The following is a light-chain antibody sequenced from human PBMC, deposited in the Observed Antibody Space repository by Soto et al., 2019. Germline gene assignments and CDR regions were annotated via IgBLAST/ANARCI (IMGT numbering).Light chain of an antibody. Sequence: ENVLTQSPATLSLSPEEKATLSCTPSQNLGTLYLAWFQQKSGQAPRLLIYSASRRATGIPDRFTGSVSGTDLNLTVNRVEPEDFAVYFCQQYAGSPRTFGQGTKVDIK. J-gene: IGKJ1*01. CDR2: SAS. CDR3: QQYAGSPRT. V-gene: IGKV3-20*01. CDR1: QNLGTLY.